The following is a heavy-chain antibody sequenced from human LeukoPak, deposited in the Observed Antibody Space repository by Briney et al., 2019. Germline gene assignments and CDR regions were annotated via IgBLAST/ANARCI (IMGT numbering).Heavy chain of an antibody. CDR2: IRYDGSSK. CDR1: GFTFSSYG. CDR3: AKDPTGEYGSGSYKD. J-gene: IGHJ4*02. V-gene: IGHV3-30*02. D-gene: IGHD3-10*01. Sequence: GGSLRLSCAASGFTFSSYGMHWVRQAPGKGLEWVAFIRYDGSSKYYADSVKGRFTISRDNSKNTLYLQMNSLRAEDTAVYYCAKDPTGEYGSGSYKDWGQGTLVTVSS.